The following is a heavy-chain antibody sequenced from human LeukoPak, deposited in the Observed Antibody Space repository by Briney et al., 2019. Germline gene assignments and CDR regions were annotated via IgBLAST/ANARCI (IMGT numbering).Heavy chain of an antibody. J-gene: IGHJ4*02. CDR3: AREGIVATLDY. D-gene: IGHD5-12*01. Sequence: GGSLRLSCAVSGFTFSSYEMNWVRQAPGKGLEWVAVIWYDGVNKYYADSVKGRFTISRDMPKNTLYLQMNSLRAEDTAVYYCAREGIVATLDYWGQGTLVTVSS. V-gene: IGHV3-33*08. CDR2: IWYDGVNK. CDR1: GFTFSSYE.